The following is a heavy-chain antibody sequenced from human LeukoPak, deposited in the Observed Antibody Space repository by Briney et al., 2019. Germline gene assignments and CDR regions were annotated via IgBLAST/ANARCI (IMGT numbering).Heavy chain of an antibody. Sequence: GGPLRLSCAASGFTFTTYAMSWVRQAPGKGLEWVSAISGGAVSTYYADSVKGRFTISRDNSKNTLYLQMNSLRAEDTAVYYCAKDIFGDYGGLDYWGQGALVTVSS. CDR2: ISGGAVST. CDR1: GFTFTTYA. CDR3: AKDIFGDYGGLDY. V-gene: IGHV3-23*01. J-gene: IGHJ4*02. D-gene: IGHD4-17*01.